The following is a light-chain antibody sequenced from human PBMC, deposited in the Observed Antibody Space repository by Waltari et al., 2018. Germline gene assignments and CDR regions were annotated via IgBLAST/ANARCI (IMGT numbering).Light chain of an antibody. V-gene: IGKV3-15*01. J-gene: IGKJ2*01. CDR1: QSISSN. Sequence: EIVMTQSPATLFVSPGERATLSCRASQSISSNLAWYQQKPGQAPRLLMYGASTRATAIPARFSGSGSGTEFALTISSLQAADVAVYYCQQCYSTPYTFGQGTKLEIK. CDR2: GAS. CDR3: QQCYSTPYT.